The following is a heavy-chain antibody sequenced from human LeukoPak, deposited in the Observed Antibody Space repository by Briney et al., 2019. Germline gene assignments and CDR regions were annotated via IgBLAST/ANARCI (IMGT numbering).Heavy chain of an antibody. CDR2: ISGSGAST. CDR3: AKDTYYYDSSGYYEASPSYYFDY. D-gene: IGHD3-22*01. V-gene: IGHV3-23*01. J-gene: IGHJ4*02. CDR1: GFTFSSYA. Sequence: PGGSLRLSCAASGFTFSSYAMSWVRQAPGKGLEWVSAISGSGASTYYADSVKGRFTISRDNSKNTLYLQMNSLRAEDTAVYYCAKDTYYYDSSGYYEASPSYYFDYWGQGTLVTVSS.